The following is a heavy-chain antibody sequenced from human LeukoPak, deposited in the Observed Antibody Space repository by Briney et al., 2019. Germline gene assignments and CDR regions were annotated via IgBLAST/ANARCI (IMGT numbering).Heavy chain of an antibody. Sequence: SETLSLTCAVYGGSFSGYYWSWIRQPPGKGLEWIGEINHSGSTNYNPSLKSRVTISVDTSKNQFSLKLSSVTAADTAVYYCARGGWIQLWFRNWFDPWGQGTLVTVSS. CDR3: ARGGWIQLWFRNWFDP. CDR1: GGSFSGYY. V-gene: IGHV4-34*01. D-gene: IGHD5-18*01. CDR2: INHSGST. J-gene: IGHJ5*02.